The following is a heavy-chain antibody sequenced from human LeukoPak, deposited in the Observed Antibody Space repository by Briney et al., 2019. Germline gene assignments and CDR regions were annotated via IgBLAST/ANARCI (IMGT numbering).Heavy chain of an antibody. D-gene: IGHD3-22*01. CDR2: ISGSGGST. V-gene: IGHV3-23*01. Sequence: PGGSLRLSCAASGFTFSSNAMSWVRQAPGEGLEWVSAISGSGGSTYYADSVKGRFTISRDNSKNTLYLQMNSLRAEDTAVYYCAKSSYYYDSSGYYSGSHYYYGMDVWGQGTTVTVSS. J-gene: IGHJ6*02. CDR1: GFTFSSNA. CDR3: AKSSYYYDSSGYYSGSHYYYGMDV.